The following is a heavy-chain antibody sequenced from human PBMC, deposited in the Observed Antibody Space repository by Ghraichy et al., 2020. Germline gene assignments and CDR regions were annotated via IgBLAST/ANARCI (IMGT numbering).Heavy chain of an antibody. D-gene: IGHD6-19*01. CDR3: ARAWYSSGFHHYYGMDV. CDR2: IYYSGSI. V-gene: IGHV4-59*01. CDR1: GGSISSYY. J-gene: IGHJ6*02. Sequence: GSLRLSCTVSGGSISSYYWNWIRQPPGKGLEWIGYIYYSGSINYNPSLKSRVTMSVDTSKNQFSLKVRFVTAADTAVYYCARAWYSSGFHHYYGMDVWGQGTTVTVSS.